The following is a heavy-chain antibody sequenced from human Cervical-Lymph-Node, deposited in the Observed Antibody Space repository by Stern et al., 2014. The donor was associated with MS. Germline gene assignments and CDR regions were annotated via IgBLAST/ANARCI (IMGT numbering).Heavy chain of an antibody. V-gene: IGHV1-18*01. Sequence: LVQSGAEVKKPGASVKVSCKASGYTFTNTGINWVRLAPGQGHEWMGWFSTYNGNTKYAQKLRGRVTMTTDTSTSTAYMELRSLRSDDTAVYYCARGDDKTSYDYWGQGTLVTVSS. CDR1: GYTFTNTG. J-gene: IGHJ4*02. D-gene: IGHD1-1*01. CDR2: FSTYNGNT. CDR3: ARGDDKTSYDY.